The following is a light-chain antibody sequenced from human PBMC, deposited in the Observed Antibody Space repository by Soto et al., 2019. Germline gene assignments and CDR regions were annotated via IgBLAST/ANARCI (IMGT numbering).Light chain of an antibody. V-gene: IGKV3-11*01. J-gene: IGKJ3*01. CDR2: DAS. Sequence: EVVLTQSPATLSLSPGERATLSCRASQSISRYLAWYQQRPGQAPRLLIYDASNRATGIPARFSGSGSGTDFTLTISSLQPEDFATYYCQQSYSTPPLFTFGPGTKVDIK. CDR1: QSISRY. CDR3: QQSYSTPPLFT.